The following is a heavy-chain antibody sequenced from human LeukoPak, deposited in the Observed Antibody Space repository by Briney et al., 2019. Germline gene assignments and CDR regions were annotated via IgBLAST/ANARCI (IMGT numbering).Heavy chain of an antibody. V-gene: IGHV1-69*05. CDR2: IIPIFGTA. Sequence: SVKVSCKASGGTFSSYAISWVRQAPGQGLEWMGGIIPIFGTANYAQKFQGRVTMTTDTSTGTAYMELRSLGSDDTAIYYCARANNWNYALNYWGQGTLVTVSS. CDR1: GGTFSSYA. CDR3: ARANNWNYALNY. D-gene: IGHD1-7*01. J-gene: IGHJ4*02.